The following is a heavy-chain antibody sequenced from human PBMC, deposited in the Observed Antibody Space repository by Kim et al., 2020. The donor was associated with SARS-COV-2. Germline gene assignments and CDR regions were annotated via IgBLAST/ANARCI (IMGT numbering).Heavy chain of an antibody. CDR2: ISGSGLKT. J-gene: IGHJ4*02. Sequence: GGSLRLSCEVSGLTFGSYSMTWVRQAPGKGLEWVSGISGSGLKTYYADSVKGRFTISRDNSKNTVYLEMNSLSAEDTAAYYCVKDLARVVGGVMEPYWGQGTLVTVSS. D-gene: IGHD3-16*01. CDR3: VKDLARVVGGVMEPY. CDR1: GLTFGSYS. V-gene: IGHV3-23*01.